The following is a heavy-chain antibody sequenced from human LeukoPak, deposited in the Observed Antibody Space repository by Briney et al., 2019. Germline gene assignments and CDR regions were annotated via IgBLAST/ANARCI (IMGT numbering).Heavy chain of an antibody. CDR2: INHSGST. CDR3: ARGGGIVVVPAAIRPYRYNWFDP. Sequence: KPSETLSLTCAVYGGSFSGYYWSWIRQPPGKGLEWIGEINHSGSTTYNPSLKSRVTISVDTSKNQFSLKLSSVTAADTAVYYCARGGGIVVVPAAIRPYRYNWFDPWGQGTLVTVSS. D-gene: IGHD2-2*01. V-gene: IGHV4-34*01. CDR1: GGSFSGYY. J-gene: IGHJ5*02.